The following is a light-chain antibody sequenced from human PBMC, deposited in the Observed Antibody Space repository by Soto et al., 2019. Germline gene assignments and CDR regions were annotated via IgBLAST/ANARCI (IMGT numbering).Light chain of an antibody. CDR1: ISDVGGYNS. CDR3: SSFTSSITYV. V-gene: IGLV2-14*01. CDR2: DVT. Sequence: QSPLNPPASVSGSPGQSITISCTGTISDVGGYNSVSWYRQDPGKAPKLMIYDVTNRPSGVSNRFSGSKSGNTASLTISGLQAEDEADYYRSSFTSSITYVFGTGTKVTVL. J-gene: IGLJ1*01.